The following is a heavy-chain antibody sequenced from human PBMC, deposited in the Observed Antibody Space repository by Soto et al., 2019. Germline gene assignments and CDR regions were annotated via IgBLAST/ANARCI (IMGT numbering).Heavy chain of an antibody. CDR3: ARVGTYYYDSSGYSSNYYGMDV. J-gene: IGHJ6*02. CDR1: GYTFTSYG. CDR2: ISAYNGNT. V-gene: IGHV1-18*01. D-gene: IGHD3-22*01. Sequence: QVQLVQSGAEVKKPGASVKVSCKASGYTFTSYGISWVRQAPGQGLEWMGWISAYNGNTNYGQKLQGRVTMTTDTSTSTAYMELRSLRSDDTAVYYCARVGTYYYDSSGYSSNYYGMDVWGQGTTVTVSS.